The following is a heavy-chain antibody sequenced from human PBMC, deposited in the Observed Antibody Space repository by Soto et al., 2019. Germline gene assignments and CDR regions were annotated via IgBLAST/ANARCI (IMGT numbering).Heavy chain of an antibody. CDR2: ITVGDVT. D-gene: IGHD4-4*01. CDR3: AGGRDYSKGGDH. Sequence: EVQLVDSGGGLVQPGGSLRLSCAASGFSVSNYHMNWVRQAPGKGPEWVSIITVGDVTYYADSVKGRFTISRDISRNTVYLQMNSLRGDDTAAYYCAGGRDYSKGGDHWGQGTLVIVSS. CDR1: GFSVSNYH. V-gene: IGHV3-66*01. J-gene: IGHJ4*02.